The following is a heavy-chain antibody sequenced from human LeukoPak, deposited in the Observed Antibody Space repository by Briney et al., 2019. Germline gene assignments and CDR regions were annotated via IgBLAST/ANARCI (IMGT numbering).Heavy chain of an antibody. V-gene: IGHV3-48*03. D-gene: IGHD3-10*01. CDR1: GFIFSSYE. J-gene: IGHJ6*02. Sequence: GGSLRLSCAASGFIFSSYEMNWVRQAPGKGLECVSYISSSGSTIYYADSVKGRFTISRDNAKNSLYLQMNSLRVDDTAVYYCARVSTMVRQAMDVWGQGTTVTVSS. CDR2: ISSSGSTI. CDR3: ARVSTMVRQAMDV.